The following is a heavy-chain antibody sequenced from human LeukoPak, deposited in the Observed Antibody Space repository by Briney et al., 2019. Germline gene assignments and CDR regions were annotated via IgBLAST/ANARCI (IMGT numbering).Heavy chain of an antibody. Sequence: PGGSLRLSCAASGFTVSSNYMSWVRQAPGKGLEWVSVIYSGGSTYYADSVKGRFTISRDNSKNTLYLQMNSLRAEDTAVYYCARDYPYYYDSSGYYSFDYWGQGTLVTASS. J-gene: IGHJ4*02. D-gene: IGHD3-22*01. CDR2: IYSGGST. V-gene: IGHV3-66*01. CDR3: ARDYPYYYDSSGYYSFDY. CDR1: GFTVSSNY.